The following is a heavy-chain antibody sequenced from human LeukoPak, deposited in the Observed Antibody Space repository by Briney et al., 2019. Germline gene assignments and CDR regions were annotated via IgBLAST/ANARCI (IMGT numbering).Heavy chain of an antibody. CDR2: IWYDGSNK. CDR1: RFIFSSYG. CDR3: AKVTIAAARAYY. V-gene: IGHV3-33*06. Sequence: PGGSLRLFCAASRFIFSSYGMQWVRQAPDKGLEWVAVIWYDGSNKYYADSVKGRFTISRDNSKNTLYLQMSSLRAEDTAVYYCAKVTIAAARAYYWGQGTLVTVSS. D-gene: IGHD6-13*01. J-gene: IGHJ4*02.